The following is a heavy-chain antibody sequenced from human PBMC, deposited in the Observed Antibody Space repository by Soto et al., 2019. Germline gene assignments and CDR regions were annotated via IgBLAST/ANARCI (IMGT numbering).Heavy chain of an antibody. D-gene: IGHD1-26*01. CDR1: GFTFSTYW. V-gene: IGHV3-7*03. CDR2: IQHDGIEK. J-gene: IGHJ4*02. Sequence: EVQLVESGGGLVQPGGSLRLSCAASGFTFSTYWMNWVRQAPGKGLEWVANIQHDGIEKRYVDSVKGRFTISRDNAKNSLYLQMNSLSAEDTAVYYCARGEVVGAGVFNYWGQGTLVTVSS. CDR3: ARGEVVGAGVFNY.